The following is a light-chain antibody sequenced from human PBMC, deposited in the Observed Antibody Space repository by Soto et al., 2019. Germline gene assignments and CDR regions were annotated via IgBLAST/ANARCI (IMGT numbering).Light chain of an antibody. Sequence: EIVMTQSPATLSVSPGERATLSCRAGQSVSSNLAWYQQKPGQAPRLLIYGASTRATGIPARFSGSGSGTVFTLTISSLQSEDFAVYYCQQYNNWPPWTFGQGTKVGI. CDR2: GAS. J-gene: IGKJ1*01. V-gene: IGKV3-15*01. CDR1: QSVSSN. CDR3: QQYNNWPPWT.